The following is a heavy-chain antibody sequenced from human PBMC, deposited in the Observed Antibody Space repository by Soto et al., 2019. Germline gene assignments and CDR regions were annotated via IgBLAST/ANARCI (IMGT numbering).Heavy chain of an antibody. J-gene: IGHJ4*02. V-gene: IGHV4-34*01. CDR3: ARAIFYDSSPY. Sequence: SETLSLTCAVYGGSFSGYYWSWIRQPPGKGLEWIGEINHSGSTNYNPPLKSRVTISVDTSKNQFSLKLSSVTAADTAVYYCARAIFYDSSPYWGQGTLVTVSS. D-gene: IGHD3-22*01. CDR2: INHSGST. CDR1: GGSFSGYY.